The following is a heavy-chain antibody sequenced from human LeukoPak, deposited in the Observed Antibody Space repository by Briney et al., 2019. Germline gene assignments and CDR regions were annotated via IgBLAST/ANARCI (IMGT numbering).Heavy chain of an antibody. CDR1: GYTFISYG. CDR3: ARVDDYGDYGSGGYFDY. J-gene: IGHJ4*02. Sequence: ASVKVSCKASGYTFISYGISWVRRAPGQGLEWMGWISAYNGNTNYAQKLQGRVTMTTDTSTSTAYMELRSLRSDDTAVYYCARVDDYGDYGSGGYFDYWGQGTLVTVSS. CDR2: ISAYNGNT. V-gene: IGHV1-18*01. D-gene: IGHD4-17*01.